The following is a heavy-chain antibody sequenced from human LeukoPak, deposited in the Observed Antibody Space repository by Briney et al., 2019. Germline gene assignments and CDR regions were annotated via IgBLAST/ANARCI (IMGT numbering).Heavy chain of an antibody. J-gene: IGHJ6*04. D-gene: IGHD2-2*01. CDR2: IIPIFGTA. Sequence: ASVKVSCKASGGTFSSYAISWVRQAPGQGLEWMGGIIPIFGTANYAQKFQGRVTITADESTSTAYMELSSLRSEDTAVYYCAGGGDIVVVPAAMGIPYYYYGMDVWGKGTTVTVSS. V-gene: IGHV1-69*13. CDR3: AGGGDIVVVPAAMGIPYYYYGMDV. CDR1: GGTFSSYA.